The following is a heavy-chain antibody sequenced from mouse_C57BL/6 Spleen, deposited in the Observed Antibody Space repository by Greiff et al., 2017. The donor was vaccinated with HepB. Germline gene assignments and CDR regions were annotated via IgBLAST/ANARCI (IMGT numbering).Heavy chain of an antibody. V-gene: IGHV14-2*01. J-gene: IGHJ4*01. CDR1: GFNIKDYY. D-gene: IGHD4-1*01. Sequence: VQLQQSGAELVKPGASVKLSCTASGFNIKDYYMHWVKQRTEQCLEWIGRIDPEDGETKYASKFEVKATITADTSSNTTYLQLSSLTSEDTAVYYCARKGPGAMDYWGQGTSVTVSS. CDR3: ARKGPGAMDY. CDR2: IDPEDGET.